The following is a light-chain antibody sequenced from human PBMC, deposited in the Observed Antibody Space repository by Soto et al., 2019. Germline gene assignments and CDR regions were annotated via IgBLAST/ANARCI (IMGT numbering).Light chain of an antibody. CDR2: EGS. J-gene: IGLJ2*01. CDR1: SSDAGRYNL. CDR3: CSYVDSIIFHVV. Sequence: QSALTQAASVSGSPGQSINISCTGTSSDAGRYNLVSWYQQHPGKAPKVMIYEGSKRPSGVSNRFSGSKSGNTASLTISGLQAEDEAHYYCCSYVDSIIFHVVFGGGTKLTVL. V-gene: IGLV2-23*03.